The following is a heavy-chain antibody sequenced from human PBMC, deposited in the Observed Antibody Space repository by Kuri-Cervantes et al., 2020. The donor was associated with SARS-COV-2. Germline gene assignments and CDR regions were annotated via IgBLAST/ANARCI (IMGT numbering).Heavy chain of an antibody. CDR1: GSSFSGYY. CDR2: ITHTRTT. D-gene: IGHD3-22*01. V-gene: IGHV4-34*01. J-gene: IGHJ3*01. Sequence: SCVVSGSSFSGYYCSWIRQPPGKGLEWIGEITHTRTTNYNASLKSRVIISLYMSKQQFSLRLTSVTAADTALYYCARGDSSGYYRTTFHLWGQGTMVTVSS. CDR3: ARGDSSGYYRTTFHL.